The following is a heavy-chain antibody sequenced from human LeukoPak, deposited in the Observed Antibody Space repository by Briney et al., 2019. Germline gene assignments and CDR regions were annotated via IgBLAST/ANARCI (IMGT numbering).Heavy chain of an antibody. D-gene: IGHD3-10*01. CDR2: INPNSGNT. V-gene: IGHV1-8*02. CDR3: ARGVGYYGSGSYYMNLGGVYYYYMDV. Sequence: ASVKLSCQASGYTFTGYYMHWVRQAPGQGLEWMGWINPNSGNTGYAQKFQGRVTMTRNTSISTAYMELSSLRSEDTAVYYCARGVGYYGSGSYYMNLGGVYYYYMDVWGKGTTVTISS. J-gene: IGHJ6*03. CDR1: GYTFTGYY.